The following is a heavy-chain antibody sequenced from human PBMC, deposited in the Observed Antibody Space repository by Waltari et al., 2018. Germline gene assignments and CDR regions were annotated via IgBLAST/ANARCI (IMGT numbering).Heavy chain of an antibody. J-gene: IGHJ5*02. V-gene: IGHV3-23*01. CDR2: ITDTGGRS. CDR1: GFTFRAYA. Sequence: EVVLLESGGGLVQPGGSLRLSCVAAGFTFRAYARTWVRQAPGKGLEWVSAITDTGGRSSNSDSLKGRFTISRDNSQNTLYLQMSSLRAEDTAVYYCAKVRGLRLLGTLDHWGQGALVTVSS. CDR3: AKVRGLRLLGTLDH. D-gene: IGHD3-3*01.